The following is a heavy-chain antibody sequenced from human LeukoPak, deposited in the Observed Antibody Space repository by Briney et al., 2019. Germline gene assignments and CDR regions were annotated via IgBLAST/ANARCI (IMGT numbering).Heavy chain of an antibody. V-gene: IGHV3-48*03. CDR1: GFIFSNYE. CDR3: AREPNLRNSEYFQH. CDR2: INPSGSTI. Sequence: PGGSLRLSCAASGFIFSNYEMNWVRQAPGKGLEWVSYINPSGSTIYYADSVKGRFTISRDNAKNALYLQMNSLRAEDTAVYYCAREPNLRNSEYFQHWGQGTLVTVSS. J-gene: IGHJ1*01.